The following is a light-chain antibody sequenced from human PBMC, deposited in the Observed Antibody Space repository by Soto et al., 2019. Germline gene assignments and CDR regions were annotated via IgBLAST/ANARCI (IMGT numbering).Light chain of an antibody. Sequence: EIVLTQSPGTLSLSPGERATLSCRASQSVSSSYFAWYQQKPGQAPRLLIYGASTRATGIPDRFSGSGSGTAFTLTISRLEPEDFAVYYCQQYYSSAPWTFGQGTKV. CDR1: QSVSSSY. J-gene: IGKJ1*01. V-gene: IGKV3-20*01. CDR3: QQYYSSAPWT. CDR2: GAS.